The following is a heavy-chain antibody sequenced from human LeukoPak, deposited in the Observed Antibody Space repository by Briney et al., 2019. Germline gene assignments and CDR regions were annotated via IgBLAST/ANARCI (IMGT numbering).Heavy chain of an antibody. CDR2: ISAYNGNT. D-gene: IGHD4-17*01. V-gene: IGHV1-18*01. CDR3: ARVDDYGDYVPWVNFDY. CDR1: GYTFTSYG. J-gene: IGHJ4*02. Sequence: ASVKVSCKASGYTFTSYGISWVRQAPGQGLEWMGWISAYNGNTNYAQKLQGRVTMTTDTSTSTAYMELMSLRSDDTAVYYCARVDDYGDYVPWVNFDYWGQGTLVTVSS.